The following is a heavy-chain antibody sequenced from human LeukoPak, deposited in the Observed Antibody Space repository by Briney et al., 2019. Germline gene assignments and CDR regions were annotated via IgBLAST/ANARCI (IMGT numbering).Heavy chain of an antibody. CDR2: INSDGSST. J-gene: IGHJ4*02. V-gene: IGHV3-74*01. Sequence: GGSLRLSCAASGFTFSSYWMHWVRQAPGKGLVWVSRINSDGSSTSYADSVKGRFTISRDNSKNTLNLQMVSLRAEDTAVYYCAKHSLKTEYSGGRIWDCWGQGTLVTVSS. CDR3: AKHSLKTEYSGGRIWDC. CDR1: GFTFSSYW. D-gene: IGHD6-19*01.